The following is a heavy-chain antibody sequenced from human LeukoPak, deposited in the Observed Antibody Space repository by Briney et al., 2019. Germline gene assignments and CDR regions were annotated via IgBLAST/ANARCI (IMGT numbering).Heavy chain of an antibody. D-gene: IGHD4-11*01. CDR1: GFTFSSYS. J-gene: IGHJ3*02. CDR3: ARERRGWTVTTPHDAFDI. CDR2: ISSSSSTI. V-gene: IGHV3-48*01. Sequence: GGSLRLSCAASGFTFSSYSMNWVRQAPGKGLEWVSYISSSSSTIYYADSVKGRFTISRDNAKNSLYLQMNGLRAEDTAVYYCARERRGWTVTTPHDAFDIWGQGTMVTVSS.